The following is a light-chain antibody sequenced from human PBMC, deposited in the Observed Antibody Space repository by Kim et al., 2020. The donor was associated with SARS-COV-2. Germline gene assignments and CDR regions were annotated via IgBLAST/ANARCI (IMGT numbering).Light chain of an antibody. CDR1: SLRSYY. V-gene: IGLV3-19*01. CDR2: EKN. J-gene: IGLJ3*02. Sequence: SSELTQDPAVSVALGQTVRITCQGDSLRSYYASWYQQKPGQAPVLVIYEKNKRPSRIPDRFSGSSSGNTASLTITGAQAEDEADYYCNSRESGVNHVVFGGGTQLTVL. CDR3: NSRESGVNHVV.